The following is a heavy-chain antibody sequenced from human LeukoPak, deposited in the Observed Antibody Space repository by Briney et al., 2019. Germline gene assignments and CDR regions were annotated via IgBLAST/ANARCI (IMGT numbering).Heavy chain of an antibody. CDR1: GRSISSHY. Sequence: PSETPSLTCTVSGRSISSHYWNWIRQPPGKGLEWIGYIYYSGSTNYNPSLKSQSTIPVDTSKNQFSLKLSSVTAADTAVYYCARGSSLICHYWGQGTLVTVSS. CDR2: IYYSGST. V-gene: IGHV4-59*11. J-gene: IGHJ4*02. CDR3: ARGSSLICHY. D-gene: IGHD6-13*01.